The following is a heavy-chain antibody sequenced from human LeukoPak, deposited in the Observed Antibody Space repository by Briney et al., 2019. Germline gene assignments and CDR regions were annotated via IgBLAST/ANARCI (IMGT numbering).Heavy chain of an antibody. D-gene: IGHD4-17*01. CDR3: ARGKATTVIPPLLGY. CDR2: VNPNSGGT. CDR1: GYTFTGYY. J-gene: IGHJ4*02. V-gene: IGHV1-2*06. Sequence: ASVKVSCKASGYTFTGYYMHWVRQAPGQGFDWMGRVNPNSGGTNYAQKFQGRVTMTRDTSISTAYMELSRLRSDDTAVYYCARGKATTVIPPLLGYWGQGTLVTVSS.